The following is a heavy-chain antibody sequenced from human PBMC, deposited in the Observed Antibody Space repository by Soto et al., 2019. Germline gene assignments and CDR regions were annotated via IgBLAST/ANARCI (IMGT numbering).Heavy chain of an antibody. CDR3: AREEPDGYTRFDY. CDR1: GYPFTSYV. D-gene: IGHD5-18*01. J-gene: IGHJ4*02. V-gene: IGHV1-3*04. Sequence: QVQLVQSGAEVKKPGASVKVACKALGYPFTSYVIYWVRQAPGQRLEWMGWIHIRNDNIKYSQKFQGRVTLSKDTSASTAYLEVSNLRPEDTAVYYCAREEPDGYTRFDYWGQGTLVTVSS. CDR2: IHIRNDNI.